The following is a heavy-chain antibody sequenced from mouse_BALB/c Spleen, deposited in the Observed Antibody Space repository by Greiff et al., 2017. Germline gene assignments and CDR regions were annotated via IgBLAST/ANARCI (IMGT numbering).Heavy chain of an antibody. D-gene: IGHD1-1*01. Sequence: EVQLQQSGPGLVKPSQSLSLTCSVTGYSITSGYYWNWIRQFPGNKLEWMGYISYDGSNNYNPSLKNRISITRDTSKNQFFLKLNSVTTEDTATYYCARFITTVYYFDYWGQGTTLTVSS. CDR3: ARFITTVYYFDY. CDR2: ISYDGSN. CDR1: GYSITSGYY. J-gene: IGHJ2*01. V-gene: IGHV3-6*02.